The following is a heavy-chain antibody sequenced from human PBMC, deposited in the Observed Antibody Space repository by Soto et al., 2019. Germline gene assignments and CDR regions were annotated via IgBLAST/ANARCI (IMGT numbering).Heavy chain of an antibody. J-gene: IGHJ6*02. D-gene: IGHD1-26*01. CDR1: GGTFSIYT. V-gene: IGHV1-69*02. CDR2: IIPILGIA. Sequence: GASVKVSCKASGGTFSIYTIIWVRQAPGQGLEWMGRIIPILGIANYAQKFQGRVTITADKSTSTAYMELSSLRSEDTAVYYCARLVGAADYYYGMDVWGQGTTVTVS. CDR3: ARLVGAADYYYGMDV.